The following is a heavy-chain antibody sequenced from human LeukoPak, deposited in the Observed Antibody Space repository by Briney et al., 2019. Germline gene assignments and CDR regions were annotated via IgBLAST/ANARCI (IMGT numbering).Heavy chain of an antibody. V-gene: IGHV1-18*01. D-gene: IGHD6-13*01. CDR2: ISAYNGNT. CDR3: ARGRDSSSWYTWADY. Sequence: ASVKVSCKASGYTFTSYGISWVRQAPGQGLEWMGWISAYNGNTNYAQKLQGRVTMTRNTSISTAYMELSSLRSEDTAVYYCARGRDSSSWYTWADYWGQGTLVTVSS. CDR1: GYTFTSYG. J-gene: IGHJ4*02.